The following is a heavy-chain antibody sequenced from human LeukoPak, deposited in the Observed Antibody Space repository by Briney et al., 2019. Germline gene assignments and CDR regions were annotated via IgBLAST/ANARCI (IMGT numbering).Heavy chain of an antibody. V-gene: IGHV4-59*01. CDR3: ARDRYHYDSSGYYIVSFFDY. D-gene: IGHD3-22*01. CDR1: GGSINSYY. CDR2: IYYSGST. J-gene: IGHJ4*02. Sequence: KPSETLSLTCTVSGGSINSYYWSWIRQPPGKGLEWIGYIYYSGSTNYNPSLKSRVIMSVDTSKNQFSLKLSSVTAADTAVYYCARDRYHYDSSGYYIVSFFDYWGQGALVTVSS.